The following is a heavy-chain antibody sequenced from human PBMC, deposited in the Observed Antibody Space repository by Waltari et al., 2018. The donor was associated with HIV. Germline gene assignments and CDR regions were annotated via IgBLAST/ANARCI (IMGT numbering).Heavy chain of an antibody. D-gene: IGHD7-27*01. CDR2: FAYSGNT. CDR3: VRRATGMYDMSAGPNRAWYFDF. Sequence: QLQLQESGPRLVKVLETLSLTCTVSGASIPRSDYYWGWIRQSPGKGLEWIGSFAYSGNTNYMPSLESRVSISVDKSKNQFSLNLDFLTAADTAVYYCVRRATGMYDMSAGPNRAWYFDFWGQGTLLTVSS. J-gene: IGHJ4*02. V-gene: IGHV4-39*01. CDR1: GASIPRSDYY.